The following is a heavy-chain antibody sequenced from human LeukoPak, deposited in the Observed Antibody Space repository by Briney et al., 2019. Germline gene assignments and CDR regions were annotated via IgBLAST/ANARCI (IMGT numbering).Heavy chain of an antibody. CDR3: ARLRGYDSSGYYSTYFDY. J-gene: IGHJ4*02. CDR1: GVSISSYY. V-gene: IGHV4-4*09. Sequence: NPSETLSLTCTVSGVSISSYYWSWIRQPPGKGLEWIGYIYTSGSTNYNPSLKSRGTISVDTSKNQFSLKLSSVTAADTAVYYCARLRGYDSSGYYSTYFDYWGQGTLVTVSS. D-gene: IGHD3-22*01. CDR2: IYTSGST.